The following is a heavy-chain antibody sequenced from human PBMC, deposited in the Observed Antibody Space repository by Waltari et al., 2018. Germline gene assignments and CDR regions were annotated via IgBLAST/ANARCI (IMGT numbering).Heavy chain of an antibody. CDR3: ARRGTGGIAAAGPVDY. Sequence: EVQLVESGGGLVQPGGSLRLSCAASGFTFSSYWMHWVRQAPGKGLGWVSRINSDGSSTSYADSVKGRFTISRDNAKNTLYLQMNSLRAEDTAVYYCARRGTGGIAAAGPVDYWGQGTLVTVSS. CDR1: GFTFSSYW. V-gene: IGHV3-74*01. J-gene: IGHJ4*02. D-gene: IGHD6-13*01. CDR2: INSDGSST.